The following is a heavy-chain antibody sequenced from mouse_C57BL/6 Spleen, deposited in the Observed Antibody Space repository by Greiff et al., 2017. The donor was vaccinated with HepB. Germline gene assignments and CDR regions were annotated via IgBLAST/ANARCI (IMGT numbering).Heavy chain of an antibody. CDR1: GFNIKNTY. D-gene: IGHD2-4*01. J-gene: IGHJ3*01. V-gene: IGHV14-3*01. Sequence: VQLQQSVAELVRPGASVKLSCTASGFNIKNTYMHWVKQRPEQGLEWIGRIDPANGNTKYAPKFQGKDTITADTSSNTAYLQLSSLKSEDTAIYYCARNYDDDVAWVAYWGQGTLVTVSA. CDR3: ARNYDDDVAWVAY. CDR2: IDPANGNT.